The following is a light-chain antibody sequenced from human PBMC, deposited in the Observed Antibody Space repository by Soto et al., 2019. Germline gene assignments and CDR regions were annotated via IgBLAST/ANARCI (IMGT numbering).Light chain of an antibody. J-gene: IGKJ4*02. CDR2: DAS. CDR3: QQYGSSVT. V-gene: IGKV3-20*01. Sequence: DIVLTQSPGTLSLSPGERATLSCRASQSVRSRYLAWYQQKAGQAPRLLIYDASRSSTGIPDRFSGSGSGTDFTITIIRIEPEDFAVYYGQQYGSSVTFGGGTKVEIK. CDR1: QSVRSRY.